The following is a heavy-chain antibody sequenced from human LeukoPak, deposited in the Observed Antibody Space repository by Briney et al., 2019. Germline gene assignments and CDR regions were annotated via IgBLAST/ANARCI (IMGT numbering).Heavy chain of an antibody. CDR2: IYYSGST. CDR3: ASRWGYYFDY. J-gene: IGHJ4*02. D-gene: IGHD3-16*01. V-gene: IGHV4-59*01. Sequence: SETLSLTCTVSGGSISSYYWSWIRQPPGKGLEWIGYIYYSGSTNYNPSLKSRVTISVDTSKNQFSLKLSSVTAADTVVYYCASRWGYYFDYWGQGTLVTVSS. CDR1: GGSISSYY.